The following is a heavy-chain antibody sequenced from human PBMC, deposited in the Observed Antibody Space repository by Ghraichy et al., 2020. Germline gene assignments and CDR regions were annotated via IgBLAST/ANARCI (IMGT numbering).Heavy chain of an antibody. V-gene: IGHV4-59*01. CDR1: GASIDFYY. CDR2: ISYSGST. CDR3: ARGFSLRTAGRLDYFDY. Sequence: SQTLSLTCTVSGASIDFYYWTWMCQPPGKGLEWIGYISYSGSTNYNPSLKSRVTILLDKSKKQFSLNLRSVTAADTAVYYCARGFSLRTAGRLDYFDYWGKGSLVTVSS. J-gene: IGHJ4*02.